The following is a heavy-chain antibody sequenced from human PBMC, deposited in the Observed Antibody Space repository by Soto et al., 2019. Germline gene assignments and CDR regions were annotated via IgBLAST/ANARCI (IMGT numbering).Heavy chain of an antibody. CDR1: GYTLTGLS. Sequence: GASVKVSCKVSGYTLTGLSMHWVRQAPGKGLEWMGGFDPEDGETIYAQEFQGRVTMTEDTSTDTAYMELSSLRSEDTAVYYCATSILVRYFARTLDFWGQGTLVTVSS. D-gene: IGHD3-9*01. V-gene: IGHV1-24*01. CDR2: FDPEDGET. CDR3: ATSILVRYFARTLDF. J-gene: IGHJ4*02.